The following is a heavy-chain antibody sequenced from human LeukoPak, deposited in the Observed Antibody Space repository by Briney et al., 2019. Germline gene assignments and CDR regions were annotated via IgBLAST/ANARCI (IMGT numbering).Heavy chain of an antibody. CDR1: GFTFSDYY. CDR3: ARGSKGAYDFWSGNYGVYFDY. D-gene: IGHD3-3*01. Sequence: PGGSLRLSCAASGFTFSDYYMSWIRQAPGKGLEWVSYISSSGSVISYADSVKGRFTISRDNAKNSLYLQMNSLRAEDTAVYYCARGSKGAYDFWSGNYGVYFDYWGQGTLVTVSS. J-gene: IGHJ4*02. V-gene: IGHV3-11*04. CDR2: ISSSGSVI.